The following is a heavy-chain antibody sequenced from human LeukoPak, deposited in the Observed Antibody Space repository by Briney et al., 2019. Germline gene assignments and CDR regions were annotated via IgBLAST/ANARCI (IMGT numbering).Heavy chain of an antibody. J-gene: IGHJ5*02. D-gene: IGHD6-13*01. V-gene: IGHV4-39*07. CDR3: ARGKSIAAGAA. Sequence: PSETLSLTCTVSGGSVSSTAYYWGWIRQPPGKGLNWIGSISYSGITYYDPSLTGRVTISVDPSKNQFSLTLSSVTAADSAMYYCARGKSIAAGAAWGQGTLVTVSS. CDR2: ISYSGIT. CDR1: GGSVSSTAYY.